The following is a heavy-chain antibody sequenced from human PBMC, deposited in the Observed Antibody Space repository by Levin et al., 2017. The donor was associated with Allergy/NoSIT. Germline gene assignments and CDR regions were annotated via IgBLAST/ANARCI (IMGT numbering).Heavy chain of an antibody. CDR1: GYTFTGYY. CDR2: INPNSGGT. CDR3: ARDVYDSYYYYGMDV. V-gene: IGHV1-2*02. Sequence: AASVKVSCKASGYTFTGYYMHWVRQAPGQGLEWMGWINPNSGGTNYAQKFQGRVSMTRDTSISTAYMELRRLRSDDTAVYYCARDVYDSYYYYGMDVWGQGTTVTVSS. D-gene: IGHD2/OR15-2a*01. J-gene: IGHJ6*02.